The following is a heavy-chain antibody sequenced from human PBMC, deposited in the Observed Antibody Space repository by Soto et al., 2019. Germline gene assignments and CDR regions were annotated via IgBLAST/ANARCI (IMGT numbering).Heavy chain of an antibody. D-gene: IGHD3-10*01. CDR3: AREKSITMVRGAWFDP. Sequence: LPCTVSGASISSYDWSWIRQSPGKGLEWIGYIYYSGSTNYNPSLKSRVTISVDTSKNQFSLKLSSVTAADTAVYYCAREKSITMVRGAWFDPWGQGTLVTVSS. J-gene: IGHJ5*02. CDR2: IYYSGST. V-gene: IGHV4-59*01. CDR1: GASISSYD.